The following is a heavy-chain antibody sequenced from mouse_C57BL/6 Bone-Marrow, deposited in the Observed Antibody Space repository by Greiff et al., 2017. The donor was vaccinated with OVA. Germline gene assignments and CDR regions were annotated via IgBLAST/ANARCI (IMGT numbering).Heavy chain of an antibody. V-gene: IGHV1-81*01. CDR3: ARVAQAKGPWFAY. CDR1: GYTFTSYG. D-gene: IGHD3-2*02. J-gene: IGHJ3*01. CDR2: IYPRSGNT. Sequence: VKLMESGAELARPGASVKLSCKASGYTFTSYGISWVKQRTGQGLEWIGEIYPRSGNTYYNEKFKGKATLTADKSSSTAYMELRSLTSEDSAVYFCARVAQAKGPWFAYWGQGTLVTVSA.